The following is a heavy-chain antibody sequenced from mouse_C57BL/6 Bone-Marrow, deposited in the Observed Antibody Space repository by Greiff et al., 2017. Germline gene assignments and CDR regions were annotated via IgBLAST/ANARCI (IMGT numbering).Heavy chain of an antibody. Sequence: EVQLQQSGPELVKPGASVKIPCKASGYTFTDYNMDWVKQSHGKSLEWIGDINPNNGGTIYNQKFKGKATLTVDKSSSTAYMELRSLTSEDTAVYYCARPLYDYGGGPWFAYWGQGTLVTVSA. J-gene: IGHJ3*01. D-gene: IGHD2-4*01. CDR1: GYTFTDYN. CDR2: INPNNGGT. CDR3: ARPLYDYGGGPWFAY. V-gene: IGHV1-18*01.